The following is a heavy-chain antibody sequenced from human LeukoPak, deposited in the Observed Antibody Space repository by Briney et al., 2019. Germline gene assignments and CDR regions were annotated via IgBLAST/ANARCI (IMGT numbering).Heavy chain of an antibody. CDR3: ARQGTTGITMIVVAMYYFDY. V-gene: IGHV1-2*02. Sequence: ASVKVSCKASGYTFTGYYMHWVRQAPGQGLEWMGWINPNSGGTNYAQKFRGRVTMTRDTSISTAYMELSRLRSDDTAVYYCARQGTTGITMIVVAMYYFDYWGQGTLVTVSS. CDR2: INPNSGGT. D-gene: IGHD3-22*01. CDR1: GYTFTGYY. J-gene: IGHJ4*02.